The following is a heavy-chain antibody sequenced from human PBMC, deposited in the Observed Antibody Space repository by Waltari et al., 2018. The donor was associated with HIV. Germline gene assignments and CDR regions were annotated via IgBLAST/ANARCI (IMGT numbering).Heavy chain of an antibody. Sequence: EVLLVESGGGLVKPGGSLSLSCAASGFTFSVYTMRWVRQAPGKGLEWVSSISMGSNYVFYADSLKGRFTISRDNTKNSLFLQMNSLSAEDTAIYYCARDDEAVAGPLDYWGQGSLVTVSS. D-gene: IGHD6-13*01. CDR3: ARDDEAVAGPLDY. V-gene: IGHV3-21*01. CDR1: GFTFSVYT. J-gene: IGHJ4*02. CDR2: ISMGSNYV.